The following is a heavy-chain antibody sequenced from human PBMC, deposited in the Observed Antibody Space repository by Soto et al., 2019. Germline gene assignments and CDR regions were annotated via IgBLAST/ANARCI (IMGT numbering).Heavy chain of an antibody. CDR2: ITSRGGST. CDR1: GYTFIDNY. CDR3: ARGEWELWAFDY. D-gene: IGHD1-26*01. J-gene: IGHJ4*02. V-gene: IGHV1-46*01. Sequence: QVQLVQSGAEVKKPGASVKVSCKASGYTFIDNYMQWVRQAPGQGLEWMGVITSRGGSTTYAPKFQGRLTLTSDTSTSTVYMELGSLTSDDTAGYYCARGEWELWAFDYWGQGTLVTVSS.